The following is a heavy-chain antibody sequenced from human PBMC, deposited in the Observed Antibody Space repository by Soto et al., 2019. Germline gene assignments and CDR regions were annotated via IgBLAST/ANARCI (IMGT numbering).Heavy chain of an antibody. D-gene: IGHD3-16*01. CDR2: ISSGSSYI. CDR1: GFTFSSYS. J-gene: IGHJ6*04. CDR3: GKGGGVWGKLGTYSGREV. Sequence: GGSLRLSCAASGFTFSSYSMNWVRQAPGKGLEWVSSISSGSSYIYYADSVKGRFTISRDNAKNSLYLQMNSLRAEDTAVYYMGKGGGVWGKLGTYSGREVWGKGPTATV. V-gene: IGHV3-21*06.